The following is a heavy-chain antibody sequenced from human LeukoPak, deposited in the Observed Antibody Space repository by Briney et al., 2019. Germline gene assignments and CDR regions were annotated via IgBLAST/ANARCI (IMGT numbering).Heavy chain of an antibody. D-gene: IGHD4-17*01. J-gene: IGHJ5*02. Sequence: GASVKLSCKASGYTFTSYGISWVRQAPRQGLEWMGWISAYNGNTNYAQKLQGRVTMTTDTSTSTAYMELRSLRSDDTAVYYCATQVTVTPRGWFDPWGQGALVTVSS. CDR1: GYTFTSYG. CDR2: ISAYNGNT. V-gene: IGHV1-18*01. CDR3: ATQVTVTPRGWFDP.